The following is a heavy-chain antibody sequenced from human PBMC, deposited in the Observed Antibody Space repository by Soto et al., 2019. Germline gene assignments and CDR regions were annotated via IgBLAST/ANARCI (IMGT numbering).Heavy chain of an antibody. V-gene: IGHV3-74*01. CDR2: ITSDGSST. D-gene: IGHD2-8*01. J-gene: IGHJ6*03. Sequence: EVQLVESGGGLVQPGGSLRLSCAASGFTFSIYLMHGVRQVQGKVLVWVSRITSDGSSTSYADSVKGRFTISRDNAKNTLYLQMNSLRAEDTAIYYCARDQNGPNYSMDVWGKGTTVTVSS. CDR1: GFTFSIYL. CDR3: ARDQNGPNYSMDV.